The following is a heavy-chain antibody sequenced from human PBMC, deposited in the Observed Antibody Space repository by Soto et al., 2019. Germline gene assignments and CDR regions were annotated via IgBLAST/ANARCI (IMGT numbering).Heavy chain of an antibody. V-gene: IGHV3-7*01. J-gene: IGHJ4*02. CDR1: GFTFSSYW. D-gene: IGHD3-3*01. CDR2: IKQDGSEK. CDR3: ARVPGFLEWLLPESLDY. Sequence: PGGSLRLSCAASGFTFSSYWMSWVRQAPGKGLEWVANIKQDGSEKYYVDSVKGRFTISRDNAKNPLYLQMNSLRAEDTAVYYCARVPGFLEWLLPESLDYWGQGTLVTVSS.